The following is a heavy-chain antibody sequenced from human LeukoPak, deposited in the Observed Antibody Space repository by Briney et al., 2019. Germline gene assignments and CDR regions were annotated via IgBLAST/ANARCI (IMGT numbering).Heavy chain of an antibody. CDR2: IIPILGIA. Sequence: GASVKVSCKASGGTFSSYALSWVRQAPGQGLEWMGRIIPILGIANYAQKFQGRVTITADKSTSTAYMELSSLRSEDTAVYYCARDFVWFGGSQMDVWGQGTTVTVSS. D-gene: IGHD3-10*01. V-gene: IGHV1-69*04. J-gene: IGHJ6*02. CDR3: ARDFVWFGGSQMDV. CDR1: GGTFSSYA.